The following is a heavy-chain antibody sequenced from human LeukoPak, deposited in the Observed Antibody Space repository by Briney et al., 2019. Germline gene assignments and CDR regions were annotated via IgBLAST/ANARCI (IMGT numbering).Heavy chain of an antibody. CDR2: INHSGST. Sequence: KASETLSLTCAVYGGSFSGYYWSWIRQPPGKGLEWIGEINHSGSTNYNPSLKSRVTISVDTSKNQFSLKLSSVTAADTAVYYCARQDWASDAFDIWGQGTMVTVSS. CDR1: GGSFSGYY. D-gene: IGHD3-9*01. CDR3: ARQDWASDAFDI. V-gene: IGHV4-34*01. J-gene: IGHJ3*02.